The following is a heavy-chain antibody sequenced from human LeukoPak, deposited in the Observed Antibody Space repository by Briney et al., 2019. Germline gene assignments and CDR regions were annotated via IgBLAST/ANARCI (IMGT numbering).Heavy chain of an antibody. CDR1: VFPFGSYG. V-gene: IGHV3-64D*09. J-gene: IGHJ4*02. CDR2: VIYNGGST. Sequence: PGGSRLLSSSASVFPFGSYGIHWVRQAPGKGLEYVGCVIYNGGSTYYADSVKGRFTISRDNSKNTLHLQMSSLRANDTAVYYRVKSRTWADFDSWGQGTLVTVSS. D-gene: IGHD3-16*01. CDR3: VKSRTWADFDS.